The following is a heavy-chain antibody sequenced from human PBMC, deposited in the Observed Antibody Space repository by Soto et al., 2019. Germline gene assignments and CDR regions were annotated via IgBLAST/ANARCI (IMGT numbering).Heavy chain of an antibody. CDR1: GFPFSSYD. CDR2: IGTSGDT. V-gene: IGHV3-13*01. J-gene: IGHJ6*02. CDR3: YAFDV. Sequence: GGSLRLSCAASGFPFSSYDMHWVRQVTGKGLEWVSTIGTSGDTYYQGSVKGRFTISRDDVKNSFYLQMDGLRAEDTAVYYCYAFDVWGQGTTVTVSS.